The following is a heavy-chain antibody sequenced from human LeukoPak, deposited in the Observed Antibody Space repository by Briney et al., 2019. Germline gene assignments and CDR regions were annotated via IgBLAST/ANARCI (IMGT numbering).Heavy chain of an antibody. Sequence: GGSLGLSCAASGFTFSSYWMSWVRQAPGKGLEWVSGINWNGGSTGYADSVKGRFTISRDNAKNSLYLQMNSLRAEDTALYYCARLGTYYYDSSGPGVDYWGQGTLVTVSS. J-gene: IGHJ4*02. CDR3: ARLGTYYYDSSGPGVDY. CDR1: GFTFSSYW. V-gene: IGHV3-20*04. D-gene: IGHD3-22*01. CDR2: INWNGGST.